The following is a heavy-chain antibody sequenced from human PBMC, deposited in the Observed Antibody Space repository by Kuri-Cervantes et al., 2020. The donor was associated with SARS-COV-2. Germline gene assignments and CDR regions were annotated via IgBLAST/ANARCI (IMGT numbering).Heavy chain of an antibody. CDR3: ARHTACITIFGVVTWAWAFDI. D-gene: IGHD3-3*01. Sequence: SQTLSLTCAYYGESFSGYYWNWVRQPPGKGLEWIGEVNHSGSTDYNSSLKSRVTMSVDTSTKQFSLNLNSVTAADTAVYYCARHTACITIFGVVTWAWAFDIWGQGTMVTVSS. V-gene: IGHV4-34*01. CDR2: VNHSGST. CDR1: GESFSGYY. J-gene: IGHJ3*02.